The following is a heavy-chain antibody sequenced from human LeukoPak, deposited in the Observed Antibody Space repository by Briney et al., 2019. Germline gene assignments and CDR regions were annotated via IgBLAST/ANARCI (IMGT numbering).Heavy chain of an antibody. CDR2: IYHTGST. J-gene: IGHJ4*02. CDR1: GTSISSGGYY. CDR3: ARVIGPGSSIDY. Sequence: SQRLSLTCTVSGTSISSGGYYWSWIRQHPGKGLECIAYIYHTGSTYYNPSLNSRVIISVDTSQNQISLTLSSVTAADTAAYYCARVIGPGSSIDYWGQGTQVTVSS. D-gene: IGHD3-10*01. V-gene: IGHV4-31*03.